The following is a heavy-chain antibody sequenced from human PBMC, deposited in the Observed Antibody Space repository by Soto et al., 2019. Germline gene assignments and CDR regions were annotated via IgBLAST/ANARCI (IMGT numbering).Heavy chain of an antibody. D-gene: IGHD3-3*01. CDR3: ARGGVSTRNFDS. CDR2: IYPSDSDT. Sequence: GGSPKTSRRGAGYNFACYWIAWVRHRPGKGLELMGTIYPSDSDTSYRPSFQGQVTISADKSLSSAYLQWSSLRASDTAMYYCARGGVSTRNFDSWGQGTPVPVSS. V-gene: IGHV5-51*01. J-gene: IGHJ4*02. CDR1: GYNFACYW.